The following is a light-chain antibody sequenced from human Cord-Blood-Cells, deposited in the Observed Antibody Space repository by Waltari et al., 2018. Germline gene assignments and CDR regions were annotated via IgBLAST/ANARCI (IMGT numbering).Light chain of an antibody. J-gene: IGKJ1*01. CDR3: QQYGSSPPWT. V-gene: IGKV3-20*01. CDR1: QSVSSSY. CDR2: GAS. Sequence: EIVLTQSPGTLSLSPGERATLPCTASQSVSSSYLAWYQQKPGQAPRLLIYGASSRATGIPDRFSGSGSGTDFTLTISRLEPEDFAVYYCQQYGSSPPWTFGQGTKVEIK.